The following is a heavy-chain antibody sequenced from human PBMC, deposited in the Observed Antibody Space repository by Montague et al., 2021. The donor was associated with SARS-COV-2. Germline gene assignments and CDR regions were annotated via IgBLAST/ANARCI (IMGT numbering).Heavy chain of an antibody. CDR3: AGLGSPRITIFGVVTHNWFDP. J-gene: IGHJ5*02. CDR2: INHGGST. V-gene: IGHV4-34*01. Sequence: SDTLSLTCAVHGTSFSGYYWNWIRQPPGKGLEWIGEINHGGSTKYSPSLKSRLTISADTSTHQFSLKLSSVTAADTAVYYCAGLGSPRITIFGVVTHNWFDPWGQGTLVAVSS. CDR1: GTSFSGYY. D-gene: IGHD3-3*01.